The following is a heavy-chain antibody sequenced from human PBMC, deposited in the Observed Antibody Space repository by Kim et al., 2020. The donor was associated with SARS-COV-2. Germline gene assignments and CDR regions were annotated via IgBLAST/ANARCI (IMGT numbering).Heavy chain of an antibody. D-gene: IGHD3-9*01. CDR1: GFTFSSYG. CDR3: AKELLRYFDWLSYGMDV. V-gene: IGHV3-30*18. CDR2: ISYDGSNK. Sequence: GGSLRLSCAASGFTFSSYGMHWVRQAPGKGLEWVAVISYDGSNKYYADSVKGRFTISRDNSKNTLYLQMNSLRAEDTAVYYCAKELLRYFDWLSYGMDVWGQGTTVTVSS. J-gene: IGHJ6*02.